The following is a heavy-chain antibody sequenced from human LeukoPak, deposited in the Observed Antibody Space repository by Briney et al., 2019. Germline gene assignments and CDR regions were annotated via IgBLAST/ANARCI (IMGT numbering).Heavy chain of an antibody. CDR2: IRYDGSNK. D-gene: IGHD3-22*01. V-gene: IGHV3-30*02. J-gene: IGHJ6*03. Sequence: SGGSLRLSCAASGFTFSSYGMHWVRQAPGKGLEWVAFIRYDGSNKYYADSVKGRFTISRDNSKNTLYLQMNSLRAEDTAVYYCAKGRDSRGYYLGYYYYMDVWRKGTKLTVSS. CDR1: GFTFSSYG. CDR3: AKGRDSRGYYLGYYYYMDV.